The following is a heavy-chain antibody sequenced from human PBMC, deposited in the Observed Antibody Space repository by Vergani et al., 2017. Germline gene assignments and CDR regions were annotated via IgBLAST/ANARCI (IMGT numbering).Heavy chain of an antibody. CDR2: FDPEDGET. CDR3: ATPRLRFSYYYYYGMDV. V-gene: IGHV1-24*01. Sequence: QVPLVQSGAEVKKPGASVKVSCKVSGYTLPELSMPWVRQAPGKGLEWMGGFDPEDGETIYAQKFQGRVTMTEDTSTDTAYMELSSLRSEDTAVYYCATPRLRFSYYYYYGMDVWGQGTTVTVSS. D-gene: IGHD5-12*01. J-gene: IGHJ6*02. CDR1: GYTLPELS.